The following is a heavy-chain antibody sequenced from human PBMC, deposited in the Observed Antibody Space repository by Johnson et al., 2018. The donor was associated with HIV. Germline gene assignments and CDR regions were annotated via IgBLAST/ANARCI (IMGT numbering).Heavy chain of an antibody. CDR2: IWYDGSNK. CDR1: GFTFTSYA. Sequence: QVQLVESGGGVVQPGRSLRLSCAASGFTFTSYALHWVRQAPGKGLEWVAVIWYDGSNKYYADSVKGRFTISRDNSKNTVYLQMNSLRAEDTAVYYCAKDHGYSSSPVEAFDIWGQGTMVTVSS. CDR3: AKDHGYSSSPVEAFDI. J-gene: IGHJ3*02. D-gene: IGHD6-13*01. V-gene: IGHV3-30*04.